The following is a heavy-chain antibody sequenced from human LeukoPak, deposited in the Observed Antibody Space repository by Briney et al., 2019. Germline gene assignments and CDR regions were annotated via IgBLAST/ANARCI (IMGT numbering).Heavy chain of an antibody. Sequence: SETLSLTCTVSGGSIKSYYWSWIRLPAAKGLEWIGRIWPSGTTTYNPSLKSRVTMSLDTCKNQFSLNLSSVTAADTAVYYCARDPHPDCGVLDAFDIWGQGTMVTVSS. CDR2: IWPSGTT. V-gene: IGHV4-4*07. J-gene: IGHJ3*02. CDR3: ARDPHPDCGVLDAFDI. CDR1: GGSIKSYY. D-gene: IGHD4-17*01.